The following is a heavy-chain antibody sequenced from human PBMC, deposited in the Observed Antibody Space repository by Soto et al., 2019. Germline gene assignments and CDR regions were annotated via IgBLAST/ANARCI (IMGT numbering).Heavy chain of an antibody. CDR3: ASDTAMVTDYYGMDV. CDR1: GYSFTSYW. D-gene: IGHD5-18*01. CDR2: IDPSDSYT. Sequence: TGESLKISCKGSGYSFTSYWISWVRQMPGKGLEWMGRIDPSDSYTNYSPSFQGHVTISADKSISTAYLQWSSLKASDTAMYYCASDTAMVTDYYGMDVWGQGTTVTVS. J-gene: IGHJ6*02. V-gene: IGHV5-10-1*01.